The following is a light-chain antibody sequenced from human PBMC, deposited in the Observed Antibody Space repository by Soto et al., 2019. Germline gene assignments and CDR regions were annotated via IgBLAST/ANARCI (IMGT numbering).Light chain of an antibody. CDR3: AAWDDSLNGVV. CDR1: SSNIGINT. Sequence: QSVLTQAPSASGTPGQRVTISCSGSSSNIGINTVNWYQHLPGTAPKLLIYSNNQRPSGVPDRFSGSKSGTSASLAISGLQSEDEADYYCAAWDDSLNGVVFGGGTKLTVL. CDR2: SNN. J-gene: IGLJ2*01. V-gene: IGLV1-44*01.